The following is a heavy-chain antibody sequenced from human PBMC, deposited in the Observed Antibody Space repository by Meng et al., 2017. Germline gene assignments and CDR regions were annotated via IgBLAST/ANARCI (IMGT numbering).Heavy chain of an antibody. D-gene: IGHD1-26*01. V-gene: IGHV6-1*01. CDR2: AYYRSKWYH. CDR1: GGSGSSNCAA. CDR3: ARGSYSFDS. Sequence: QIQLQQPGPGLLKPSQTLSLIWSISGGSGSSNCAAWNWIRQSPSRGLEWLGRAYYRSKWYHDYAESVKSRISIYPDTSKNQFSLQLRSVTPEDSAVYYCARGSYSFDSWGQRTLVTVSS. J-gene: IGHJ4*02.